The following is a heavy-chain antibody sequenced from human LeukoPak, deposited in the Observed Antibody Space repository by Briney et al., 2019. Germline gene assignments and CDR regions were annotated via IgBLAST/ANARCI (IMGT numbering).Heavy chain of an antibody. D-gene: IGHD6-13*01. CDR1: GFTFDDYG. V-gene: IGHV3-20*04. J-gene: IGHJ6*04. Sequence: PGGSLRLSCAASGFTFDDYGMSWVRQAPGKGLEWVSGINWNGGSTGYADSVKGRFTISRDNAKNSLYLQMNSLRAEDTALYYCARDMILYSSSWYLPMDVWGKGTTVTVSS. CDR3: ARDMILYSSSWYLPMDV. CDR2: INWNGGST.